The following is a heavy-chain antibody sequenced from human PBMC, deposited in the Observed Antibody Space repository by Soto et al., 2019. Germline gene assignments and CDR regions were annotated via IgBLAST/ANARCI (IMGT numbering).Heavy chain of an antibody. CDR3: ARVVVAATSGDLFDP. CDR2: IYYSGST. V-gene: IGHV4-30-4*02. CDR1: GGSISSGDYY. J-gene: IGHJ5*02. Sequence: SETLSLTCTVSGGSISSGDYYWSWIRQPPGKGLEWIGYIYYSGSTYYNPSLKSRVTISVDTSKNQFSLKLSSVTAADTAVYYCARVVVAATSGDLFDPCGQGTLVTVSS. D-gene: IGHD2-15*01.